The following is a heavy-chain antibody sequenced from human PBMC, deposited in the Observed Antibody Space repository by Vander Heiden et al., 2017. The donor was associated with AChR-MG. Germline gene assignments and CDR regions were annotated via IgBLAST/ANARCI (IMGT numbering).Heavy chain of an antibody. V-gene: IGHV3-7*01. D-gene: IGHD3-10*01. Sequence: EVQLVESGGGLVQPGGSLRLSCAASGFTFSSYWMSWVRQAPGKGLEWVANIKQDGSEKYYVDSVKGRFTISRDNAKNSLYLQMNSLRAEDTAVYYCARDDKRIGDGYNPGDLAYWYFDLWGRGTLVTVSS. CDR1: GFTFSSYW. J-gene: IGHJ2*01. CDR3: ARDDKRIGDGYNPGDLAYWYFDL. CDR2: IKQDGSEK.